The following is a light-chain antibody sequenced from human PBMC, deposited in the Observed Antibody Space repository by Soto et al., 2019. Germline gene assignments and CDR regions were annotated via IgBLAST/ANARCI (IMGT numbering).Light chain of an antibody. V-gene: IGKV3-20*01. CDR2: GTS. CDR3: QQYGSSGT. CDR1: QSVSSSY. J-gene: IGKJ1*01. Sequence: EIVLTQSPGTLSLSPGERATLSCRASQSVSSSYLAWYQQKPGQAPRLFIYGTSNRATGIPDRFSGSGSGTDFTLTISRLEPEDFAVYYCQQYGSSGTFGQGTKVDI.